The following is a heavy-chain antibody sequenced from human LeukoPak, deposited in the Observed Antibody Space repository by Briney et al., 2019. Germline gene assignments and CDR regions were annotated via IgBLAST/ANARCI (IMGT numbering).Heavy chain of an antibody. D-gene: IGHD2-15*01. V-gene: IGHV3-9*01. CDR2: LSWNSASL. CDR3: AKGRGGSRKFDAFDI. CDR1: GFIFGEYA. J-gene: IGHJ3*02. Sequence: PGGSLRLSCAASGFIFGEYAMHWVRQALGMGLERVSGLSWNSASLDYVDSVKGRFTISRDNAKNSLYLQMNSLRAEDTALYYCAKGRGGSRKFDAFDIWGQGTMVTVSS.